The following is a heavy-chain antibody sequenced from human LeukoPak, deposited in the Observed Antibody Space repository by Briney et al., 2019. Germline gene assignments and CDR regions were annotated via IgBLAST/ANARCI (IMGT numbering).Heavy chain of an antibody. J-gene: IGHJ4*02. Sequence: GGSLRLSCAASGFTFSSYGMHWVRQAPGKGLEWVAIIWSDGSNKYYADSVKGRFTISRDNSKNTLYLQMNSLRAEDTAVYYCAKERPVYCSGGSCYLDYWGQGTLVTVSS. CDR1: GFTFSSYG. V-gene: IGHV3-33*06. D-gene: IGHD2-15*01. CDR3: AKERPVYCSGGSCYLDY. CDR2: IWSDGSNK.